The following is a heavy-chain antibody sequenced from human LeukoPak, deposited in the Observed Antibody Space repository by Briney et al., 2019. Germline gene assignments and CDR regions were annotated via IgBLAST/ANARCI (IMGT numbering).Heavy chain of an antibody. CDR3: ARGDSSWYVGDY. Sequence: ASVKVSCKASGYTFTSYDINWVRQATGQGLEWMGWMNPNSGNTGYAQKFQGRVTMTRNTSISTAYMELSSLRSEDTAVYYCARGDSSWYVGDYWGQGTLVTVSP. V-gene: IGHV1-8*01. D-gene: IGHD6-13*01. CDR1: GYTFTSYD. J-gene: IGHJ4*02. CDR2: MNPNSGNT.